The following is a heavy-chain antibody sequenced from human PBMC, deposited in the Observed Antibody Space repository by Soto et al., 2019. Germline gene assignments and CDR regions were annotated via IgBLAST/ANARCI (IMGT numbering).Heavy chain of an antibody. V-gene: IGHV4-4*02. J-gene: IGHJ4*02. CDR1: GGSISSSNL. CDR3: ARSPRSIAAGGIDY. D-gene: IGHD6-13*01. Sequence: QGQLQESGPGLVKPSGTLSLTCAVSGGSISSSNLWTLVRQPPGKGLEWIGAIYHGGSTNYNPSLKSRVTISVDKSKNQFSLRLSSVTAADTAVYYCARSPRSIAAGGIDYWGQGILVTVSS. CDR2: IYHGGST.